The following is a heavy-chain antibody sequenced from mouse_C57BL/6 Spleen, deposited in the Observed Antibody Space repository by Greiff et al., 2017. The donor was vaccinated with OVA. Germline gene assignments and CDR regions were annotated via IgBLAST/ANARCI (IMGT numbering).Heavy chain of an antibody. CDR3: TRSTSYYGSRKDWFAY. V-gene: IGHV1-15*01. J-gene: IGHJ3*01. CDR2: IDPETGGT. Sequence: QVQLKESGAELVRPGASVTLSCKASGYTFTDYEMHWVKQTPVHGLEWIGAIDPETGGTAYNQKFKGKAILTADKSSSTAYMELRSLTSEDSAVYYCTRSTSYYGSRKDWFAYWGQGTLVTVSA. CDR1: GYTFTDYE. D-gene: IGHD1-1*01.